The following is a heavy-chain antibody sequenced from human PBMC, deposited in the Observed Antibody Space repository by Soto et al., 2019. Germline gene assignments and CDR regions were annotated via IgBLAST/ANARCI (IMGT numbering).Heavy chain of an antibody. Sequence: QLQLQESGPGLVRPSETLSLTCTVSGGSISSSCYYWGCIRQPPGKGLEWIGSIYYSRSTYYNPARKSRVTISVDTSKNQFSLKLSSVTAADTAVYYCASPNIAFYNWFDPWGQGTLVTVSS. CDR2: IYYSRST. CDR3: ASPNIAFYNWFDP. D-gene: IGHD3-3*02. CDR1: GGSISSSCYY. V-gene: IGHV4-39*01. J-gene: IGHJ5*02.